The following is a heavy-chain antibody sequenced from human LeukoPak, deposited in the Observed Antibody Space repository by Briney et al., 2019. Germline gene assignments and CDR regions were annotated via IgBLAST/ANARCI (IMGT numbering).Heavy chain of an antibody. D-gene: IGHD6-19*01. CDR2: IIPIFGTA. Sequence: ASVKVSCKASGGTFSSYAISWVRQAPGQGLEWMGGIIPIFGTANYAQKFQGRVTITADKSTSTAYMELSSLRSEDTAVYYCARDWGSGWDNIDYWGQGTLVTVSS. J-gene: IGHJ4*02. V-gene: IGHV1-69*06. CDR3: ARDWGSGWDNIDY. CDR1: GGTFSSYA.